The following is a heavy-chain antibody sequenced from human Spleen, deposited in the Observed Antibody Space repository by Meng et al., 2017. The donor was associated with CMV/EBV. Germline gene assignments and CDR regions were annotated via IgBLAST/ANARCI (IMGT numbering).Heavy chain of an antibody. CDR2: ISSSGSTI. CDR1: DYY. Sequence: DYYMRWIRQAPGKGLEWVSYISSSGSTIYYADSVKGRFTISRDNAKNSLYLQMNSLRAEDTAVYYCARDSPVAYCSSTSCLDAFDIWGQGTMVTVSS. CDR3: ARDSPVAYCSSTSCLDAFDI. J-gene: IGHJ3*02. D-gene: IGHD2-2*01. V-gene: IGHV3-11*01.